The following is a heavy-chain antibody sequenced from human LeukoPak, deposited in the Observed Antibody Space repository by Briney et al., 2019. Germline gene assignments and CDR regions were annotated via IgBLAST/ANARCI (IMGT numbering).Heavy chain of an antibody. V-gene: IGHV1-69*01. Sequence: ASVKVSCKASGGTFISYAISWVRQAPGQGLEWMGGIIPIFGTANYAQKFQGRGTITADESTSTAYMELSSLRSEDTAVYYCARTSITIFGVVPWYYYMDVWGKGTTVTVPS. CDR3: ARTSITIFGVVPWYYYMDV. D-gene: IGHD3-3*01. CDR2: IIPIFGTA. CDR1: GGTFISYA. J-gene: IGHJ6*03.